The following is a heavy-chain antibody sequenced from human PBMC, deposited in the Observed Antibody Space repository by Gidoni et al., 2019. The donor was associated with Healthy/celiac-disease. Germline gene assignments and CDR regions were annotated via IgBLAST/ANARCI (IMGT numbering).Heavy chain of an antibody. V-gene: IGHV3-33*01. CDR3: ARDRGSGWDY. CDR2: IWYDGSNK. J-gene: IGHJ4*02. Sequence: QVQLVESGAGVVQPGRSLRRSCAAFGFTFGSSAMHWVRQAPGKGLEWVAVIWYDGSNKYYADSVKGRFTISRDNSKNTLYLQMNSLRAEDTAVYYCARDRGSGWDYWGQGTLVTVSS. D-gene: IGHD6-19*01. CDR1: GFTFGSSA.